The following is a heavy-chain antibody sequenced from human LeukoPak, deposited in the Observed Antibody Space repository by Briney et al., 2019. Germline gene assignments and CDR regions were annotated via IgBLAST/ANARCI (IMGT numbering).Heavy chain of an antibody. CDR1: CGSISSYY. V-gene: IGHV4-59*08. J-gene: IGHJ6*02. CDR3: ASRMDV. CDR2: IYYSGST. Sequence: PSQTLSLTCTVSCGSISSYYWSWIRQPPGKGLELIGYIYYSGSTNYNPSLKSRVTLSVDTSKTQFFLKLSSVPAADTAVYYCASRMDVWGQGSTVTVSS.